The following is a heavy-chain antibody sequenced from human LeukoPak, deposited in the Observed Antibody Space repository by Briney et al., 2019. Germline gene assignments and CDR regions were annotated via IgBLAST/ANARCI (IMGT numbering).Heavy chain of an antibody. J-gene: IGHJ4*02. CDR1: DDSISDYY. V-gene: IGHV4-59*01. CDR3: TRGAGWLIDY. Sequence: SEALSLTCTVSDDSISDYYRGWIRQPPGKGLEWIGYFHNSGTSTYNPSLKSRVTISADTSKNQFSLRLNSLTTADTAVYYCTRGAGWLIDYWGQGILVTVSS. CDR2: FHNSGTS. D-gene: IGHD3-16*01.